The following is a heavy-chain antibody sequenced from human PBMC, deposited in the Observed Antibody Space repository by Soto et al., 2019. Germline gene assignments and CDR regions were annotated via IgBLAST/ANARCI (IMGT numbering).Heavy chain of an antibody. CDR1: GFTFSSYT. Sequence: EVQLLDSGGDLVQPGGSLRLSCAASGFTFSSYTMNWVRQAPGKGLEWVSAISGSGSSTYYADSVKGRFTISRDNSKNTVYLQMNSLKAEDTAVYYCAKPPGILLPATATVDCWGQGTLVTVSS. V-gene: IGHV3-23*01. CDR2: ISGSGSST. D-gene: IGHD2-15*01. CDR3: AKPPGILLPATATVDC. J-gene: IGHJ4*02.